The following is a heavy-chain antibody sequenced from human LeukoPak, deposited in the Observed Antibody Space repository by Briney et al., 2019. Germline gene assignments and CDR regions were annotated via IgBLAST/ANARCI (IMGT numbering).Heavy chain of an antibody. CDR3: ARVGLWFGGLYMDV. Sequence: GGSLRLSCAASGFTFSSYAMNWVRQAPGKGLEWVSAINGRGGSTYYADSVKGRFTISRDNAKNSLYLQMNSLRAEDTAVYYCARVGLWFGGLYMDVWGKGTTVTVSS. D-gene: IGHD3-10*01. CDR2: INGRGGST. V-gene: IGHV3-23*01. CDR1: GFTFSSYA. J-gene: IGHJ6*03.